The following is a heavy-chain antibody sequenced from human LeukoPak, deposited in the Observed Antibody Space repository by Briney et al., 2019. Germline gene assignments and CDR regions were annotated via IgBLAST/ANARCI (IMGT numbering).Heavy chain of an antibody. CDR2: ISCNSGSL. J-gene: IGHJ4*02. Sequence: PGRSLRLSCAASGFTFDDYTMHWVRHGPGKGLEWVSGISCNSGSLGYADSVKGRFTISRDNAKNYLYLQMNSLRAEDTALYYSAKDIHYDFWSGSLGYYFDYGGQGTLVTVSA. CDR3: AKDIHYDFWSGSLGYYFDY. V-gene: IGHV3-9*01. D-gene: IGHD3-3*01. CDR1: GFTFDDYT.